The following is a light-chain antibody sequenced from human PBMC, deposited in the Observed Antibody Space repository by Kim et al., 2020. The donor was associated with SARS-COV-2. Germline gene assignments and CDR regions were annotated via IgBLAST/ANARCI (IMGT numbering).Light chain of an antibody. Sequence: DIQMTQSPSSVSASVGDRVNISCRASQDISGWLAWYQQKPGKAPKLLIYGASTLHSGVPPRFSGSGSGTDFTLTISSLQPEVFATYYCQQANSFPTFGGGTKVDIK. V-gene: IGKV1-12*01. CDR2: GAS. CDR3: QQANSFPT. CDR1: QDISGW. J-gene: IGKJ4*01.